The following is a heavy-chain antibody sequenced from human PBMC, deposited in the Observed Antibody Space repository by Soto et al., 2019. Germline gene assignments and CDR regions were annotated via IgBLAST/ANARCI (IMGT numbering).Heavy chain of an antibody. CDR3: ARGGRGFLEWLLPSRAPTYWYFDL. J-gene: IGHJ2*01. V-gene: IGHV1-8*01. CDR2: MNPNSGNT. CDR1: GYTFTSYD. Sequence: QVQLVQSGAEVKKPGASVKVSCKASGYTFTSYDINWVRQATGQGLEWMGWMNPNSGNTGYAQKIQGRVTMTRNTSISTAYMELSSLRSEDTAVYYCARGGRGFLEWLLPSRAPTYWYFDLWGRGTLVTVSS. D-gene: IGHD3-3*01.